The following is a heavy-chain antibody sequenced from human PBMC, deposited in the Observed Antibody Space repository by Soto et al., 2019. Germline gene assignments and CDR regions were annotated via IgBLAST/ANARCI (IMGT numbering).Heavy chain of an antibody. CDR2: TYYRSKWYN. CDR3: ARGNAAVYCSSTSCYTEPKAKYYYYGMDV. Sequence: PSQTLSLTCAISGDSVSSNSAAWNWIRQSPSRGLEWLGRTYYRSKWYNDYAVSVKSRITINPDTSKNQFSLQLNSVTPEDTAVYYYARGNAAVYCSSTSCYTEPKAKYYYYGMDVWGQGTTVTVSS. CDR1: GDSVSSNSAA. V-gene: IGHV6-1*01. D-gene: IGHD2-2*02. J-gene: IGHJ6*02.